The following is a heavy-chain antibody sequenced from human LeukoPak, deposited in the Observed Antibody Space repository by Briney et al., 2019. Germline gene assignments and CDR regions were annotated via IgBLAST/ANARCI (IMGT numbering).Heavy chain of an antibody. D-gene: IGHD6-13*01. CDR2: ISSSSDYI. CDR3: ARDLRAAAGTYHVY. V-gene: IGHV3-21*01. Sequence: GGSLRLSCAASGFTFSSYSMNWVRQAPGKGLEWVSSISSSSDYIYYADSVKGRFTISRDNAKNSLYLQMNSLRAEDTAVYYCARDLRAAAGTYHVYWGQGTLVTVSS. J-gene: IGHJ4*02. CDR1: GFTFSSYS.